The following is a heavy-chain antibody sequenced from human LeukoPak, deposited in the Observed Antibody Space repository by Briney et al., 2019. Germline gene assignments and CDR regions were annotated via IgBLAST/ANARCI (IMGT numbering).Heavy chain of an antibody. J-gene: IGHJ6*03. CDR2: MNPNSGNT. V-gene: IGHV1-8*01. CDR1: GYTFTSYD. Sequence: ASVKVSCKASGYTFTSYDINWVRQATGQGLEWMGWMNPNSGNTGYAQKFQGRVTMTRNTSISTAYMELSSLRSEDTAVYYCARHSSSSYCYYYMDVWGKGTTVTVSS. CDR3: ARHSSSSYCYYYMDV. D-gene: IGHD6-6*01.